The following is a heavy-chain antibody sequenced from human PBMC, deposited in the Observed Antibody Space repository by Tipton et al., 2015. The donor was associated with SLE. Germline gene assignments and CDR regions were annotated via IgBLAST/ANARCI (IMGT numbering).Heavy chain of an antibody. V-gene: IGHV4-30-2*02. D-gene: IGHD6-6*01. CDR3: ARRGRAARGFDY. Sequence: TLSLTCIVSGDSISSSSYYWSWIRQPPGKGLEWIGYISHSGSASYNPSLKSRVTISVDTSKNQFSLKLSSVTAADTAVYYCARRGRAARGFDYWGQGTLVTVSS. J-gene: IGHJ4*02. CDR2: ISHSGSA. CDR1: GDSISSSSYY.